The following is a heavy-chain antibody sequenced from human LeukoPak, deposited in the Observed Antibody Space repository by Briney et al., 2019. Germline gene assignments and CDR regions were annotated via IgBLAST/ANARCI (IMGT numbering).Heavy chain of an antibody. D-gene: IGHD6-19*01. J-gene: IGHJ4*02. CDR2: IKQDGSEK. Sequence: GGSLRLSCAASGFTFSSYWMSWVRQAPGEGLEWVANIKQDGSEKYYVDSVKGRFTISRDNAKNSLYLQMNSLRAEDTAVYYCARVLYSSGWYGDHYWGQGTLVTVSS. CDR3: ARVLYSSGWYGDHY. CDR1: GFTFSSYW. V-gene: IGHV3-7*01.